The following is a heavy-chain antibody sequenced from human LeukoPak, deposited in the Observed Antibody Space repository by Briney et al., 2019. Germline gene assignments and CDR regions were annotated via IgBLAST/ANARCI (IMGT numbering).Heavy chain of an antibody. J-gene: IGHJ4*02. D-gene: IGHD6-19*01. CDR3: AKRGGESSGWGPFDY. CDR1: GFTFTTYA. V-gene: IGHV3-23*01. CDR2: IGNSGGDT. Sequence: GGSLRLSCAASGFTFTTYAMCWVRQAPGKGLEWVSCIGNSGGDTVYADSVRGRFTVSRDTSRNTLFLEMNSLRAEDTAIYYCAKRGGESSGWGPFDYWGQGTLSPSPQ.